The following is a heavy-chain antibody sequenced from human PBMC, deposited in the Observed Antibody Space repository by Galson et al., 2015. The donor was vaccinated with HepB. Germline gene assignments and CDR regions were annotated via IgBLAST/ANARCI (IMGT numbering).Heavy chain of an antibody. J-gene: IGHJ4*02. CDR2: INPNSGGT. CDR3: ARAIHDDEFWSGDYWGFDK. D-gene: IGHD3-3*01. CDR1: GYTFTNHY. Sequence: SVKVSCKASGYTFTNHYIHWVRQAPGQGLEWMGWINPNSGGTKYAQKFQGRVTVTRDTSIGTVYMDLNRLRSDDTAIYFCARAIHDDEFWSGDYWGFDKWGQGTLVTVSS. V-gene: IGHV1-2*02.